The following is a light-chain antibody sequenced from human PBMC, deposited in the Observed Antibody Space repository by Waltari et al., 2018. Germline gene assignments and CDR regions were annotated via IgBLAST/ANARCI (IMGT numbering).Light chain of an antibody. CDR2: WAS. CDR1: PSVFYSSNNKNF. V-gene: IGKV4-1*01. J-gene: IGKJ3*01. CDR3: QQSYSTPFT. Sequence: DIVMTQSPDSLAVSLGERATINCKASPSVFYSSNNKNFLAWYQQKPGQPPKLLIYWASTRESGVPDRFSGSGSGTDFTLTISSLQAEDVAVYYCQQSYSTPFTFGPGTKVDI.